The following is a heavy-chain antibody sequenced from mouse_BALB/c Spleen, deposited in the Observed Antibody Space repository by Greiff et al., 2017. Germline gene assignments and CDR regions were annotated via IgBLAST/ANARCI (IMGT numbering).Heavy chain of an antibody. CDR1: GFTFTDYY. V-gene: IGHV7-3*02. Sequence: EVHLVESGGGLVQPGGSLRLSCATSGFTFTDYYMSWVRQPPGKALEWLGFIRNKANGYTTEYSASVKGRFTISRDNSQSILYLQMNTLRAEDSATYYCARDGGYYMDYWGQGTSVTVSS. CDR2: IRNKANGYTT. CDR3: ARDGGYYMDY. J-gene: IGHJ4*01. D-gene: IGHD2-3*01.